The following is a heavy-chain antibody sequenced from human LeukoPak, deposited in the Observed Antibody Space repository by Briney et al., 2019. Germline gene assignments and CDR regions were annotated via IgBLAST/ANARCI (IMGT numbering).Heavy chain of an antibody. CDR3: ARDSSGWYYYYYYYGMDV. Sequence: ASVKVSCEASGYTFTSYGISWVRQAPGQGLEWMGWISAYNGNTNYAQKLQGRVTMTTDTSTSTAYMELRSLRSDDTAVYYCARDSSGWYYYYYYYGMDVWGQGTTVTVSS. J-gene: IGHJ6*02. D-gene: IGHD6-19*01. V-gene: IGHV1-18*01. CDR1: GYTFTSYG. CDR2: ISAYNGNT.